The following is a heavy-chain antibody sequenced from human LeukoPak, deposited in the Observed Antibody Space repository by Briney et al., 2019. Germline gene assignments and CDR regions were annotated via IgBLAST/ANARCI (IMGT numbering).Heavy chain of an antibody. CDR3: ARALTILSWFTPREGWFDP. CDR2: MNPNSGNT. Sequence: ASVKVSCKASGYTFTSYDINWVRQATGQGLEWMGWMNPNSGNTGYAQKFQGRVTMTRNTSINTAYMELSSLRSEDTAVYYCARALTILSWFTPREGWFDPWGQGNLVTVSS. CDR1: GYTFTSYD. V-gene: IGHV1-8*01. D-gene: IGHD6-13*01. J-gene: IGHJ5*02.